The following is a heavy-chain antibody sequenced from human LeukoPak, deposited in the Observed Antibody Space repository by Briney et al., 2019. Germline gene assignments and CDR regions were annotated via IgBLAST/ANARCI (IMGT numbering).Heavy chain of an antibody. J-gene: IGHJ4*02. V-gene: IGHV4-59*01. Sequence: SETLSLTPTVSGGSISGSNWSCSRETPGKRLGLIGYIYYRGSTNYNPSLKIRVTISVDTSKDQYSLKLSSVTGADTAVYYCARGGMAAVFDYWGQGTMVTVCS. CDR2: IYYRGST. D-gene: IGHD5-24*01. CDR1: GGSISGSN. CDR3: ARGGMAAVFDY.